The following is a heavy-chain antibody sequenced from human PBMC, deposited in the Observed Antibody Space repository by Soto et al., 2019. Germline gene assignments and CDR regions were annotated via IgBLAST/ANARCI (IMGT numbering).Heavy chain of an antibody. CDR1: GGTFSTYV. J-gene: IGHJ6*02. CDR2: VIPMSGSS. V-gene: IGHV1-69*06. D-gene: IGHD1-26*01. Sequence: QVQLVQSGAEVKKPGSSVKVSCKASGGTFSTYVISWVRQAPGQGLEWMGRVIPMSGSSNYAQKFQGRVTITADKDTSIAYMEVRSLRSEDTAVYYCARVRPRSGPPVYYYGLDVWGQGTTVIVSS. CDR3: ARVRPRSGPPVYYYGLDV.